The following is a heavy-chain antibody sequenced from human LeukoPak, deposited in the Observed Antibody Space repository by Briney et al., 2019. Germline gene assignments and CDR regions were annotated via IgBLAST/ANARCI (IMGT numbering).Heavy chain of an antibody. V-gene: IGHV4-61*02. J-gene: IGHJ4*02. CDR1: GGSISSATYY. CDR3: ARGSYCSGGSCHSYYFDY. CDR2: IYTSGST. D-gene: IGHD2-15*01. Sequence: SETLSLTCTVSGGSISSATYYWSWIRQPAGKGLEWIGRIYTSGSTNYNPSLKSRVTISVDTSKNQFSLKLSSVTAADTAVYYCARGSYCSGGSCHSYYFDYWGQGTLVTVSS.